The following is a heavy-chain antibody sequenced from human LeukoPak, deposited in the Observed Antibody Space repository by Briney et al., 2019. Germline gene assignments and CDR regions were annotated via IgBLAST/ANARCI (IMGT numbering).Heavy chain of an antibody. J-gene: IGHJ4*02. CDR3: AREPYGENYFDY. Sequence: SETLSLTCTVSGGSINNYYWSWIRQPPGKGLEWIGYASHSGSTNSSPSLKSRVSISVDTSKNQISLKLSSVTAADTAVYYCAREPYGENYFDYWGQGTLVTVSS. V-gene: IGHV4-59*01. D-gene: IGHD4-17*01. CDR1: GGSINNYY. CDR2: ASHSGST.